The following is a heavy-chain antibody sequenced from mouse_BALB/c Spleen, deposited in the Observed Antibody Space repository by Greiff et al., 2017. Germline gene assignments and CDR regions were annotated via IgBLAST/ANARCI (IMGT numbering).Heavy chain of an antibody. J-gene: IGHJ3*01. V-gene: IGHV14-3*02. CDR1: GFNIKDTY. Sequence: EVHLVESGAELVKPGASVKLSCTASGFNIKDTYIHWVKQRPEQGLEWIGRIDPANGNTKYDPKFQGKATITADTSSNTAYLQLSSLTSEDTAVYYCASQLSWFAYWGQGTLVTVSA. CDR2: IDPANGNT. CDR3: ASQLSWFAY. D-gene: IGHD3-1*01.